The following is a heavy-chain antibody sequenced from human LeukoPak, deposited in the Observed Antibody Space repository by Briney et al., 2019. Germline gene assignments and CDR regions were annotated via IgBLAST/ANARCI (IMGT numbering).Heavy chain of an antibody. V-gene: IGHV3-21*01. J-gene: IGHJ4*02. CDR2: ISRSSSDI. CDR1: GFTFSSYA. CDR3: ARVPGGLEWADFDY. D-gene: IGHD3-3*01. Sequence: PGGSLRLSCAASGFTFSSYAMHWVRQAPAKGLEWVSCISRSSSDIKYADSVKGRFTISRDNAKNSLYLQLSSLRAEDTAVYYCARVPGGLEWADFDYWGQGTLVTVSS.